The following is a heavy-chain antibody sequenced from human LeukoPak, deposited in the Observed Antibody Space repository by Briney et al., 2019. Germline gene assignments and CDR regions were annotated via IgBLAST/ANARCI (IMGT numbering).Heavy chain of an antibody. J-gene: IGHJ4*02. CDR3: ATSALNYYDGSASYFDY. Sequence: PSETLSLTCTVSXGSISSSIYYWGWIRQPPGKGLEWIGSIYYSGSTYSNPSLKSRVTISVDTSKNQFSLKLSSVTAADTAVYYCATSALNYYDGSASYFDYWGQGTLVTVSS. D-gene: IGHD3-22*01. CDR2: IYYSGST. V-gene: IGHV4-39*01. CDR1: XGSISSSIYY.